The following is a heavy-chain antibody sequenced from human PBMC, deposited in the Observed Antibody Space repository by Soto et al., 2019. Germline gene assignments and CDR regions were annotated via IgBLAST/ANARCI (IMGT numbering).Heavy chain of an antibody. CDR1: EAPFSSNA. V-gene: IGHV1-69*12. D-gene: IGHD6-19*01. J-gene: IGHJ4*02. CDR2: IIPTFGTA. Sequence: QVQLVQSGAGVKRPGSWLRVPSKPLEAPFSSNALTWWQQAPGQGLGWWGGIIPTFGTANYAQKFQGRVTITADESTSTAYMELSSLRSEDTAVYYCARGAYGREWLVRPWDYWGQGTLVTVSS. CDR3: ARGAYGREWLVRPWDY.